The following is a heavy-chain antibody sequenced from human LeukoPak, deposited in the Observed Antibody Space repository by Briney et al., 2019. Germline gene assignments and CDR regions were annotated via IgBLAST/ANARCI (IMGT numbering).Heavy chain of an antibody. CDR1: GFTLSNYQ. CDR2: ISSSCSTN. J-gene: IGHJ6*02. CDR3: ATDIHSVDSGYDFYYYYYYGMDV. V-gene: IGHV3-48*03. Sequence: GGSLRLSRAASGFTLSNYQMNWVRQAPGKGLEGVSYISSSCSTNYYADSVKGRFTISSDNAKNSLYLQVNSLRADETAVYYCATDIHSVDSGYDFYYYYYYGMDVWGQGTTVTVSS. D-gene: IGHD5-12*01.